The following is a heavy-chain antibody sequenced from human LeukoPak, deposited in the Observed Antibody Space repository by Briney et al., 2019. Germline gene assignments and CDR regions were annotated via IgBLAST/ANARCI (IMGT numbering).Heavy chain of an antibody. CDR2: VNHSGYT. Sequence: SETLSLTCAVSGTSFSSYYWSWIRQPPGKGLEWLGEVNHSGYTNDNPSLKSRVTISVDTSKNQFSLRLRSVTAADTAVYFCARMTTGHDFWGQGTLVTVSS. J-gene: IGHJ4*02. V-gene: IGHV4-34*01. CDR3: ARMTTGHDF. D-gene: IGHD4-17*01. CDR1: GTSFSSYY.